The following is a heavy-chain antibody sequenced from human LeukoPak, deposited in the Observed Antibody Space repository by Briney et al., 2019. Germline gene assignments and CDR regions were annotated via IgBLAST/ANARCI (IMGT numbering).Heavy chain of an antibody. Sequence: GGSLRLSCAASGSTFSNYEMNWVRQAPGKGLEWVSYISSSGSTIYYADSVKGRFTISRDNAKNSLYLQMNSLRAEDTAVYYCAGGGGYYYMDVWGKGTTVTVSS. CDR3: AGGGGYYYMDV. D-gene: IGHD3-16*01. CDR1: GSTFSNYE. J-gene: IGHJ6*03. V-gene: IGHV3-48*03. CDR2: ISSSGSTI.